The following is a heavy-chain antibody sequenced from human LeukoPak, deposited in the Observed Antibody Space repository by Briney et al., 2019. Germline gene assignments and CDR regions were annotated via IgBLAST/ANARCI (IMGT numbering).Heavy chain of an antibody. CDR2: IYSGRTT. D-gene: IGHD4-23*01. J-gene: IGHJ4*02. CDR3: ARGATVASYFDY. CDR1: GFTVSSNY. Sequence: GGSLRLSCAASGFTVSSNYMNWVRQAPGKGLEWVSVIYSGRTTYHADSVKGRFTISSDNSKHTLFLQMNSLRAEDTAMYYCARGATVASYFDYWGQGTLVTVSS. V-gene: IGHV3-53*01.